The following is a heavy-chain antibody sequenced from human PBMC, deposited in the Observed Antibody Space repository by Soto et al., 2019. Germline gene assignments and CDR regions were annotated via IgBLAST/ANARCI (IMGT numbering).Heavy chain of an antibody. CDR3: ASAFYGSGSYWGFDY. Sequence: EVQLLESGGGLVQPGGSLRLSCAASGFIFSSYALNWVRQAPGQGLEWVSSISGGGGSTNYADSVKGRFTISRENSKNTLYLQLNSLRAEDTALYYCASAFYGSGSYWGFDYWGQGTLVTVSS. CDR2: ISGGGGST. J-gene: IGHJ4*02. V-gene: IGHV3-23*01. D-gene: IGHD3-10*01. CDR1: GFIFSSYA.